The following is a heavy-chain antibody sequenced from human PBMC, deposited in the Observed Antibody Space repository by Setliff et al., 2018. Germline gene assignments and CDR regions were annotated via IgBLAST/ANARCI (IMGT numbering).Heavy chain of an antibody. CDR1: GYDFSMYW. CDR2: ISPEDSDV. D-gene: IGHD2-15*01. CDR3: VRPSAGYSRPFDV. J-gene: IGHJ3*01. Sequence: GESLKISCQGSGYDFSMYWIGWVRQTPGRGLEWMGIISPEDSDVRYSPSFQGHVAISADKSVNMVYLQWSSLKASDNAMYYCVRPSAGYSRPFDVWGQGTMVTVSS. V-gene: IGHV5-51*01.